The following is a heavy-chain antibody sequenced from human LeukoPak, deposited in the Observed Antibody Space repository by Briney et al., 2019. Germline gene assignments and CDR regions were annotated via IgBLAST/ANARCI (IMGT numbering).Heavy chain of an antibody. CDR3: ARVGYDSSGYYSYMDV. D-gene: IGHD3-22*01. Sequence: GASVKVSCKASGGTFSSYAISWVRQAPGQGLEWMGGIIPIFGTANYAQKFQGRVTITTDESTSTAYMELSSLRSEDTAVYYCARVGYDSSGYYSYMDVWGKGTTVTVS. CDR2: IIPIFGTA. V-gene: IGHV1-69*05. CDR1: GGTFSSYA. J-gene: IGHJ6*03.